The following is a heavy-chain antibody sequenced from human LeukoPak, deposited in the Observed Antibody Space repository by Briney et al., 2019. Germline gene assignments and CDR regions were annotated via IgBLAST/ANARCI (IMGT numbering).Heavy chain of an antibody. D-gene: IGHD4-17*01. J-gene: IGHJ4*02. V-gene: IGHV3-23*01. CDR2: ISGSGGST. CDR1: GFTFSSYA. CDR3: AKDRLSNGDPAAY. Sequence: PGGSLRLSCAASGFTFSSYAMSWVRQAPGKGLEWVSTISGSGGSTYYADSVKGRFTISRDNSKNTLYLQMNSLRAEDTAVYYCAKDRLSNGDPAAYWGQGTLVTVSS.